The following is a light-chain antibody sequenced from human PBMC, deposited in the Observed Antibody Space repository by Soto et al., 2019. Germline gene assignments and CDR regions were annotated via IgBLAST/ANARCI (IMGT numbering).Light chain of an antibody. V-gene: IGKV3-15*01. J-gene: IGKJ5*01. Sequence: IVMTQSPATLSVSPGERASLSCRASQSVGHTLAWYQQKPGQAPRLLIYGTSSRATNIPARFSGSGSETEFTLTISSLQSDDSAVYYCQQYNKWPITFGQGTRLEI. CDR3: QQYNKWPIT. CDR1: QSVGHT. CDR2: GTS.